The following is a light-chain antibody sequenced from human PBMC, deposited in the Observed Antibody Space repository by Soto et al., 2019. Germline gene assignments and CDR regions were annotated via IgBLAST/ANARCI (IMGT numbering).Light chain of an antibody. V-gene: IGKV3-20*01. CDR1: QSVSSTY. Sequence: EIVLTQSPGTLSLSPGERATLSCRASQSVSSTYLAWYQQKPGQAPGLLIYGASNRATGIPDRFSGSGSGTDFTLTISRLEPEDFAVYYCQQYGGSRGTFGQGTRVDI. CDR2: GAS. J-gene: IGKJ1*01. CDR3: QQYGGSRGT.